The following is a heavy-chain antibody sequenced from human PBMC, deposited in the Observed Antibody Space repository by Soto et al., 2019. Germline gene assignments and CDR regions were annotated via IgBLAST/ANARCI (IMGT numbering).Heavy chain of an antibody. J-gene: IGHJ4*02. CDR1: VFTFSSYA. D-gene: IGHD1-26*01. CDR2: ISGSGGST. Sequence: EVQMLESGGGLVQPGGSLRLSCAASVFTFSSYAMSWVRQAQGKGLEWVSAISGSGGSTYYADSVKGRFTISRDNSKNTMNLQKNGMRAEDTAVYYCAYHWGLELLGSDYWGQGSLVTVSS. V-gene: IGHV3-23*01. CDR3: AYHWGLELLGSDY.